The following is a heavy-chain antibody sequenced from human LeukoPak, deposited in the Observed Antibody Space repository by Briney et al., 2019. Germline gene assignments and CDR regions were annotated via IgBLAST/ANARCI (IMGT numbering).Heavy chain of an antibody. CDR3: ARGQNIPA. Sequence: GGSLRLSCAASGFTFSGYAMHWVRQAPGKGLEWLTVISTDGNDKHYADSVKGRFTISRDNSKNTLYLQMNSLRAEDTAVYYCARGQNIPAWGQGTLVTVSS. CDR1: GFTFSGYA. V-gene: IGHV3-30*14. D-gene: IGHD1/OR15-1a*01. J-gene: IGHJ4*02. CDR2: ISTDGNDK.